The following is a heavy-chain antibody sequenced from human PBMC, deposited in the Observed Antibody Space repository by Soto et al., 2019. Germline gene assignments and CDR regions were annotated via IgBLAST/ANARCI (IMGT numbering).Heavy chain of an antibody. CDR2: MNPNSGNT. CDR3: ARGTFAGVLAPGGMDV. J-gene: IGHJ6*02. D-gene: IGHD3-16*01. Sequence: ASVKVSCKASGYTFTSYDINWVRQATGQGLEWMGWMNPNSGNTGYAQKFQGRVTMTRNTSISTAYMELSSMRSEDTAVYYCARGTFAGVLAPGGMDVWGQGTTGTVS. CDR1: GYTFTSYD. V-gene: IGHV1-8*01.